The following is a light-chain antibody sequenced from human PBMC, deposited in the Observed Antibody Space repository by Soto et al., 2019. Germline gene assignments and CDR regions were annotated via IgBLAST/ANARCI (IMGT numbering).Light chain of an antibody. CDR2: AAS. V-gene: IGKV1-9*01. Sequence: DIQLPQSPSFLSASVGARVTITCRASQGISSYLAWYQQKPGKAPKLLIYAASTLQSGVPSRFSGSGSGTEFTLTISSLQPEDFATYYCEQLNTYPLTFGGGTKVDIK. CDR1: QGISSY. CDR3: EQLNTYPLT. J-gene: IGKJ4*01.